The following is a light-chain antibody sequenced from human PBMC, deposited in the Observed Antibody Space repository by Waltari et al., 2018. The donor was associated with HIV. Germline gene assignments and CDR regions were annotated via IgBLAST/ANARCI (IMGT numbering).Light chain of an antibody. CDR3: CSYAGNYTFV. CDR1: TSDVGCNTH. CDR2: DVS. J-gene: IGLJ2*01. V-gene: IGLV2-11*01. Sequence: QSALTNPRSLSGCAAQSVPISRTRPTSDVGCNTHPSWYQQHPGKAPKFMIYDVSKRPSGVPDRFSGSKSGNTASLTISGLQAEDEADYYCCSYAGNYTFVFGGGTKLTVL.